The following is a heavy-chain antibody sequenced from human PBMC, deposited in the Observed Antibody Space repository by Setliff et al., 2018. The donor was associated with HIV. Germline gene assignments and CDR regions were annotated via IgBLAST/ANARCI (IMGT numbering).Heavy chain of an antibody. CDR2: ISSDGSVI. D-gene: IGHD6-6*01. Sequence: PGGSLRLSCAASGFTFSFYSMNWVRLAPGKGLEWVADISSDGSVINYAESVKGRFTISRDNARNSLYLQMNSLRAEDTAIYYCARIYRSSWPFDACDIWGQGTMVTVS. J-gene: IGHJ3*02. V-gene: IGHV3-48*04. CDR3: ARIYRSSWPFDACDI. CDR1: GFTFSFYS.